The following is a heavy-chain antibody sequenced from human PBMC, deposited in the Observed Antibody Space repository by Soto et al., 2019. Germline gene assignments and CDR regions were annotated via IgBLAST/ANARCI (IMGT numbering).Heavy chain of an antibody. CDR1: GFTFSSYS. V-gene: IGHV3-21*01. Sequence: GGSLRLSCAASGFTFSSYSMNWVRQAPGKGLEWVSSISSSSSYIYYADSVKGRFTISRDNAKNSLYLQMNSLRAEDTAVYYCARDRSSWYRSPLNWFDPWGQGTLVTVSS. J-gene: IGHJ5*02. CDR2: ISSSSSYI. CDR3: ARDRSSWYRSPLNWFDP. D-gene: IGHD6-13*01.